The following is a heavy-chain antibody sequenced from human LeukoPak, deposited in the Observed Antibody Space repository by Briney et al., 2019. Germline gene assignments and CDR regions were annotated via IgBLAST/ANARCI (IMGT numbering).Heavy chain of an antibody. Sequence: SQTLSLTCAISGDSVFSVSASWNWIRQSPSRGLEWLGRTYYRSKWYSDYAAAVKSRININPDTSKNEFFLQLNSVTPEDTAVYFCARERTLSDLPWGFDIWGQGTVVTVSS. CDR3: ARERTLSDLPWGFDI. D-gene: IGHD7-27*01. CDR1: GDSVFSVSAS. V-gene: IGHV6-1*01. CDR2: TYYRSKWYS. J-gene: IGHJ3*02.